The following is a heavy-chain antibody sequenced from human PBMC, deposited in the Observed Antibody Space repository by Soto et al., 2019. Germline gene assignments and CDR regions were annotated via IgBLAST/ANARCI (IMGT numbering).Heavy chain of an antibody. D-gene: IGHD3-10*01. CDR1: GFIFTNYG. J-gene: IGHJ6*02. CDR3: ARAIQGIMVRGVIMPYYGMDV. Sequence: ESVGGLVQPGGSLRLSCAASGFIFTNYGMHWVRQAPGKGLEWVANVKQGGSEKQYVDSVKGRFTISRDNAKNSLYLQMNSLRAEDTAVYYCARAIQGIMVRGVIMPYYGMDVWGQGTTVTVSS. V-gene: IGHV3-7*03. CDR2: VKQGGSEK.